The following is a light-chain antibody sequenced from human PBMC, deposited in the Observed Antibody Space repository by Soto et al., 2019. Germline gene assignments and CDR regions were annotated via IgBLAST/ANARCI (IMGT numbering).Light chain of an antibody. Sequence: QSVLAQPASVSGSPGQSITISCSDVGTYGVVSWYQQHPGKVPKLMIYDGTQRPSAVSDRFSGSKSANTASLTISGLQAEDEADYYCSLDAGPNTYVFGTGTKATVL. CDR2: DGT. V-gene: IGLV2-23*01. CDR3: SLDAGPNTYV. CDR1: DVGTYGV. J-gene: IGLJ1*01.